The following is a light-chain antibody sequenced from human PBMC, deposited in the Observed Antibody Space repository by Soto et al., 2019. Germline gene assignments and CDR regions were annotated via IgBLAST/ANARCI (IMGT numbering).Light chain of an antibody. V-gene: IGKV1-5*01. CDR2: DVS. J-gene: IGKJ1*01. CDR3: QQYNGYSRT. CDR1: QSISDS. Sequence: DIQITQSPSTLSSSVGDRVTITCLSSQSISDSLAWYQQKPGKAPDLLISDVSSLERGVASRFSGSGSGTEFTLTISSMQPDDFATYYCQQYNGYSRTFGQGTKVDIK.